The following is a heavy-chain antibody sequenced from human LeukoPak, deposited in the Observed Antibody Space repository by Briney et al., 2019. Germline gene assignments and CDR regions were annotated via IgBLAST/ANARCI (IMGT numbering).Heavy chain of an antibody. V-gene: IGHV3-74*01. D-gene: IGHD6-19*01. CDR1: GFTFGSYW. J-gene: IGHJ4*02. Sequence: GGSLRLSCAASGFTFGSYWMHWVRQAPGKGLVWVTRISSDGSSTSYADPVKGRFTISRDNAKNTLHLQMSSLRAEDTAVYYCARISLSGWANDYWGQGTLVTVSS. CDR3: ARISLSGWANDY. CDR2: ISSDGSST.